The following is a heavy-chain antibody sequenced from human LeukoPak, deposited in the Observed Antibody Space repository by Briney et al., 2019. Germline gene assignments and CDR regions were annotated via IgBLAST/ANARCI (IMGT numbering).Heavy chain of an antibody. CDR1: GFTVSSNH. CDR3: AALSGVGVKIGFDF. D-gene: IGHD1-26*01. Sequence: GGSLRLSCAASGFTVSSNHMNWVSQAPGKGLEWVSIIYYGGNTFYADSVKGRFTISRDNSKNTLYLQINSLRAEDTAVYYCAALSGVGVKIGFDFWGQGVLVVVSS. J-gene: IGHJ4*02. CDR2: IYYGGNT. V-gene: IGHV3-66*01.